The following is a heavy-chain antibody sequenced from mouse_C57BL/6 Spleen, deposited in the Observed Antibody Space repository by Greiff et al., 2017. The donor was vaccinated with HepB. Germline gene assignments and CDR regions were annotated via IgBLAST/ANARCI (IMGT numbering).Heavy chain of an antibody. CDR1: GYTFTDYY. Sequence: VQLQQSGPELVKPGASVKISCKASGYTFTDYYMNWVKQSHGKSLEWIGDINPNNGGTSYNQKFKGKATLTVDKSSSTAYMELRSLTSEDSAVYYCARRAQATFPFAYWGQGTLVTVSA. V-gene: IGHV1-26*01. D-gene: IGHD3-2*02. J-gene: IGHJ3*01. CDR2: INPNNGGT. CDR3: ARRAQATFPFAY.